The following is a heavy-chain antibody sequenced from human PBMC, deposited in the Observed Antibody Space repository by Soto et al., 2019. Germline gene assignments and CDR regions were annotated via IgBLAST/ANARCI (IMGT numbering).Heavy chain of an antibody. CDR2: IIPIFGTA. D-gene: IGHD2-2*01. CDR1: GGTFSSYA. CDR3: ARGRDIVVVPAAPGYDYYGMDV. Sequence: QVQLVQSGAEVKKPGSSVKVSCKASGGTFSSYAISWVRQAPGQGLEWMGGIIPIFGTANYAQKFQGRVTITADESTSTAYMELNSLRSEDTAVYYCARGRDIVVVPAAPGYDYYGMDVWGQGTTVTVSS. V-gene: IGHV1-69*01. J-gene: IGHJ6*02.